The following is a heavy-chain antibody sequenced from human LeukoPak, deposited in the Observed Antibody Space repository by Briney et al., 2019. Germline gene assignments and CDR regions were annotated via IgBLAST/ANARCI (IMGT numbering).Heavy chain of an antibody. J-gene: IGHJ4*02. V-gene: IGHV3-9*01. D-gene: IGHD3-22*01. Sequence: GGSLRLSCAASGFTFDDYAMHWVRQAPGKGLEWVSGISWNSGSIGYADSVKGRFTTSRDNAKNSLYLQMNSLRAEDTALYYCAKGGQGDSSGYLDYWGQGTLVTVSS. CDR3: AKGGQGDSSGYLDY. CDR1: GFTFDDYA. CDR2: ISWNSGSI.